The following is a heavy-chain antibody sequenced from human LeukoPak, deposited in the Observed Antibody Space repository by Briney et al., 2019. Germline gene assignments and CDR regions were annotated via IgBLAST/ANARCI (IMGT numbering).Heavy chain of an antibody. Sequence: PSETLSLTCTVSGGSISISSYYWGWIRQPPGNGLEWIASIYYSGSTYYNPSLKSPVTVSVDTSKNQFSLKLSSVTAADTAVYYCARQSAYYYDSSGYGYWGQGTLVTVSS. CDR3: ARQSAYYYDSSGYGY. CDR2: IYYSGST. J-gene: IGHJ4*02. D-gene: IGHD3-22*01. V-gene: IGHV4-39*01. CDR1: GGSISISSYY.